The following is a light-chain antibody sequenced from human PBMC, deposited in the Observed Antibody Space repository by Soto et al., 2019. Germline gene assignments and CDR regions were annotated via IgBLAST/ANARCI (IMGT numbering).Light chain of an antibody. J-gene: IGKJ4*01. Sequence: EIVLTQSPGTLSLSPGERATLSFRSSLSVSSNYVAWYQQKPGQAPRLLIYGASSRATGIPDRFSGSGSGTDFTLTISRLEPEDFAVYYCQQYGSSSSTFGGGTKVDIK. CDR1: LSVSSNY. CDR2: GAS. V-gene: IGKV3-20*01. CDR3: QQYGSSSST.